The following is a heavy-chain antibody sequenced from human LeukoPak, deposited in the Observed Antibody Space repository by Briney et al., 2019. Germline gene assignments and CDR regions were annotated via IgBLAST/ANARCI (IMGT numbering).Heavy chain of an antibody. CDR3: ARGALFSMGGVVVAASMPSAFDI. CDR2: ISYDGSNK. CDR1: RFTFSSYA. Sequence: GGSLRLSCAASRFTFSSYAMHWVRQAPGKGLEWVAVISYDGSNKYYADSVKGRFTISRDNAKNSLYLQMNSLRAEDTAVYYCARGALFSMGGVVVAASMPSAFDIWGQGTVVTVSS. V-gene: IGHV3-30-3*01. D-gene: IGHD2-2*01. J-gene: IGHJ3*02.